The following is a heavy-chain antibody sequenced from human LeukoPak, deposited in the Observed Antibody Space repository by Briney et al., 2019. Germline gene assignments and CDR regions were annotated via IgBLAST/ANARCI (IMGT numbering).Heavy chain of an antibody. CDR2: ISYSGST. CDR3: AKGGWYSDI. CDR1: GGSISSYH. V-gene: IGHV4-59*01. J-gene: IGHJ3*02. Sequence: SETLSLTCTVSGGSISSYHWSWIRQPPGKGLEWIGYISYSGSTNSNPSLKSRVTISVDTSKNHFPLKLSSVTAADTAVYYCAKGGWYSDIWGQGTMVTVSS. D-gene: IGHD6-19*01.